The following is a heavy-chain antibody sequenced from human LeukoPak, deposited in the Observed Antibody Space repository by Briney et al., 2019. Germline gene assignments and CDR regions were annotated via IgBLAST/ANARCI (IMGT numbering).Heavy chain of an antibody. CDR2: ISSSSTI. Sequence: GGSLGLSCAASGFTFSSYSMNWVRQAPGKGLEWVSYISSSSTIYYADSVKGRFTISRDNAKNSLYLQMNSLRAEDTAVYYCARSGEYYYDSSGYYSTNDAFDIWGQGTMVTVSS. V-gene: IGHV3-48*01. CDR3: ARSGEYYYDSSGYYSTNDAFDI. J-gene: IGHJ3*02. D-gene: IGHD3-22*01. CDR1: GFTFSSYS.